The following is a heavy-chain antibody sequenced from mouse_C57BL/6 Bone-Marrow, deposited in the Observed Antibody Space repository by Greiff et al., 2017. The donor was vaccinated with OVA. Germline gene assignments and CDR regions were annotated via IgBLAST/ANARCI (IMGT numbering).Heavy chain of an antibody. Sequence: VQLQQSGPELVKPGASVKISCKASGYTFTDYYMNWVKQSHGKSLEWIGDINPNNGGTSYNQKFKGKATLTVDKSSSTAYMELRSLTSEDSAVYYCARFGTREGYWGQGTTLTVSS. J-gene: IGHJ2*01. CDR2: INPNNGGT. CDR3: ARFGTREGY. CDR1: GYTFTDYY. V-gene: IGHV1-26*01.